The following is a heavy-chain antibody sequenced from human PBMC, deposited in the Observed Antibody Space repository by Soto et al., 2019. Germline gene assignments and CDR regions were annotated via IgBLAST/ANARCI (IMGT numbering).Heavy chain of an antibody. CDR1: GESFGAYY. V-gene: IGHV4-34*01. CDR2: VYHSGDT. D-gene: IGHD4-17*01. Sequence: VHLQQWGAGLLRPSETLSLTCTVSGESFGAYYWSWIRQSPGKGLEWIGEVYHSGDTKYNPSLKSRVTISEAPSKNHFSLWMTSMTAADTGVYYCARGFANSVTTRFDSWGQGTLVTVSS. CDR3: ARGFANSVTTRFDS. J-gene: IGHJ4*02.